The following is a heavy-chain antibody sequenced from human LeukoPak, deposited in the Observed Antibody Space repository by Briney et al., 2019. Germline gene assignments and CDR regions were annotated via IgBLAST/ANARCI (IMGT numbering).Heavy chain of an antibody. D-gene: IGHD3-22*01. CDR2: ISRDDTI. CDR1: GFTVSLND. J-gene: IGHJ4*02. V-gene: IGHV3-53*01. Sequence: GGSLRLSCAVSGFTVSLNDMTWVRQAPGKGLECFSVISRDDTIFYADSVKGRFIISRDNSKNTLYLQMNSLRADDTAVYYCARVDKWGQGTLVTVSS. CDR3: ARVDK.